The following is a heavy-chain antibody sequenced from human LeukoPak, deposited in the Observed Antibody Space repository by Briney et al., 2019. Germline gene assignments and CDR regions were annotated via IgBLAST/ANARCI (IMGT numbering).Heavy chain of an antibody. CDR3: AKDQASRSIAVAGPDY. D-gene: IGHD6-19*01. CDR2: IYSGGST. J-gene: IGHJ4*02. Sequence: GGSLRLSCAVSGFTVSTYYMTWVRQVPGKGLEWVSVIYSGGSTYYADSVKGRFTISRDNSKNTLYLQMNSLRAEDTAVYYCAKDQASRSIAVAGPDYWGQGTLVTVS. CDR1: GFTVSTYY. V-gene: IGHV3-66*01.